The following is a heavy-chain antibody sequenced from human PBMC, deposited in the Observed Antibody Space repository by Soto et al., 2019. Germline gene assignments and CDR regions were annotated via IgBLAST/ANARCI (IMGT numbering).Heavy chain of an antibody. D-gene: IGHD1-26*01. Sequence: PSETLSLTCTVSGGSISSYYWSWIRQPPGKGLEWIGYIYYSGSTNYNPSLKSRVTIAADTSKNQSSLKLSSVTAADTAVYYCARGSGGPGLAPPRYNWFDPWGQGTLVTVSS. V-gene: IGHV4-59*01. CDR2: IYYSGST. CDR3: ARGSGGPGLAPPRYNWFDP. J-gene: IGHJ5*02. CDR1: GGSISSYY.